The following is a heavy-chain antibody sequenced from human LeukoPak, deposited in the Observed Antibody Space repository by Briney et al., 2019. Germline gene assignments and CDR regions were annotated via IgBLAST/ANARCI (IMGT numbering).Heavy chain of an antibody. V-gene: IGHV3-21*01. CDR1: GFTFSSYS. CDR3: AKDMVRGVIPHDAFDI. D-gene: IGHD3-10*01. CDR2: ISSSSSYI. J-gene: IGHJ3*02. Sequence: GGSLRLSCAASGFTFSSYSMNWVRQAPGKGLEWVSSISSSSSYIYYADSVKGRFTISRDNAKNSLYLQMNSLRAEDTAVYYCAKDMVRGVIPHDAFDIWGQGTMVTVSS.